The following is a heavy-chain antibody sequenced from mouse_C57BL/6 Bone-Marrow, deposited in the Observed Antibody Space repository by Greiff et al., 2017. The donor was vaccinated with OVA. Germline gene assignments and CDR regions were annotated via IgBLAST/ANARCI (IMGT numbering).Heavy chain of an antibody. CDR2: INPSSGYT. D-gene: IGHD2-3*01. CDR3: ARRWLLDYYAMDY. J-gene: IGHJ4*01. V-gene: IGHV1-7*01. Sequence: VQLQQSGAELAKPGASVKLSCKASGYTFTSYWMHWVKQRPGPGLEWIGYINPSSGYTKYNQKFKGKATLTADKSSSTAYMQLSSLTYEDSAVYYCARRWLLDYYAMDYWGQGTSVTVSA. CDR1: GYTFTSYW.